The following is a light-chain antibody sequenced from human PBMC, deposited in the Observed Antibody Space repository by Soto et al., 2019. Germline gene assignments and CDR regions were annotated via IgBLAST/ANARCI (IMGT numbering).Light chain of an antibody. CDR2: EVT. J-gene: IGLJ1*01. V-gene: IGLV2-8*01. CDR3: CSFAGSYSYV. CDR1: SSDVGGHNY. Sequence: QSALTQPPSASGSPGQSVTISCTGTSSDVGGHNYVSWYQQHPGKAPKLMIYEVTQRPSGVPDRFSGSKSGNTASLTVSGLQAEDEADYSCCSFAGSYSYVFGTGTKVTVL.